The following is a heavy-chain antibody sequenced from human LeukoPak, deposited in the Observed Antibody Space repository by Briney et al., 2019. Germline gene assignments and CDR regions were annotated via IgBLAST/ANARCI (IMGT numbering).Heavy chain of an antibody. D-gene: IGHD5-24*01. V-gene: IGHV4-34*01. CDR1: GGSFSDYY. Sequence: SETLSLTCAVYGGSFSDYYWSWIRQPPGKGLEWIGEINHSGSTNYNPSLKSRVTISADTSKNQFSLKLSSVTAADTAVYYCARDETTDGHNPYFDYWGQRTPLTVSS. CDR2: INHSGST. CDR3: ARDETTDGHNPYFDY. J-gene: IGHJ4*01.